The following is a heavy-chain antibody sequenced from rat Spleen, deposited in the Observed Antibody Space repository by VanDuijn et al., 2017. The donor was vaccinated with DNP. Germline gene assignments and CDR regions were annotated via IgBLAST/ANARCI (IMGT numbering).Heavy chain of an antibody. V-gene: IGHV5-27*01. Sequence: EVQLVETGGGLVQPGRSLKLSCVASGFTFRNYYMAWVRQAPTKGLEWVAYIGSPAYAPYYTDSVKGRFAISRDNAKSTLYLQMNSLRSEDMATYYCIRWNSGHFDYWGQGVMVTVSS. D-gene: IGHD4-3*01. CDR3: IRWNSGHFDY. J-gene: IGHJ2*01. CDR1: GFTFRNYY. CDR2: IGSPAYAP.